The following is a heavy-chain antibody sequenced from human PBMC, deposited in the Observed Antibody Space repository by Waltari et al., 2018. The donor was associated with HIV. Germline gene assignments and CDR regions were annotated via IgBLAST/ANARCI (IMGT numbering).Heavy chain of an antibody. D-gene: IGHD3-10*01. CDR2: ISSIGSST. J-gene: IGHJ4*02. V-gene: IGHV3-23*01. Sequence: EVQLLESGGGLGQPGGSLRLSCAASGFTFSNCAMSWVRQAPGKGLEWVSGISSIGSSTYYADAVKGRFTISRDNSKNTLYVQMNSLRVEDTAVYYCAKEQGVRGFDYWGQGTLVTVSS. CDR1: GFTFSNCA. CDR3: AKEQGVRGFDY.